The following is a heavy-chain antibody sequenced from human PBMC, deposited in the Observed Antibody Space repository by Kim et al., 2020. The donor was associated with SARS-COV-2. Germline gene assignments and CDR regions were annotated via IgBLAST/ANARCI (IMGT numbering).Heavy chain of an antibody. Sequence: TYYADSWKGRFTISRDNSKNPLYIQMNSLRAKDTAVYYCARGGYSSGHDYWGQGTLVTVSS. D-gene: IGHD5-18*01. CDR3: ARGGYSSGHDY. V-gene: IGHV3-53*01. J-gene: IGHJ4*02. CDR2: T.